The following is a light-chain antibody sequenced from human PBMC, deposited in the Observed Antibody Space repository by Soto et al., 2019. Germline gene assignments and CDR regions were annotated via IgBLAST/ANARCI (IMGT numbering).Light chain of an antibody. CDR3: QDYSGFSRT. Sequence: DIQMTQSPSTLSASIGDRVTITCRASQSISGWLAWYQQKPGKAPKLLIYKASSLKSGVPSRFSGSGSGTEFTLTINSLQPDDFATYFCQDYSGFSRTFGQGTKVDIK. V-gene: IGKV1-5*03. CDR2: KAS. J-gene: IGKJ1*01. CDR1: QSISGW.